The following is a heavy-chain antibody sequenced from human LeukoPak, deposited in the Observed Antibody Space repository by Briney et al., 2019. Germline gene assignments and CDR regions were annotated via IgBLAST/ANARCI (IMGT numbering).Heavy chain of an antibody. CDR2: IRYVGSNK. V-gene: IGHV3-30*02. CDR3: AKWSGSYYPSFDY. Sequence: PGGSLRLSCAASGFTFSSYGMHWVRQAPGKGLEWVAFIRYVGSNKYYADSVKGRFTISRDNSKNTLYLQMNSLRAEDTAVYYCAKWSGSYYPSFDYWGQGTLVTVSS. J-gene: IGHJ4*02. D-gene: IGHD1-26*01. CDR1: GFTFSSYG.